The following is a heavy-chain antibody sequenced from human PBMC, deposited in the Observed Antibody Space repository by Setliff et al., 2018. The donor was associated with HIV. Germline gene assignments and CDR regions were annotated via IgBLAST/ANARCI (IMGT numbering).Heavy chain of an antibody. Sequence: GESLKISCAVTGLTVSDHDIEWVRQAPGKGLEWLGRTRFKGSALATGYAASVKGRFAISRDDSTNSVYLQMYSLKAEDTAVYLCGAFVRGYPYWGRGTLVTVSS. CDR3: GAFVRGYPY. CDR2: TRFKGSALAT. J-gene: IGHJ2*01. CDR1: GLTVSDHD. V-gene: IGHV3-72*01. D-gene: IGHD3-16*01.